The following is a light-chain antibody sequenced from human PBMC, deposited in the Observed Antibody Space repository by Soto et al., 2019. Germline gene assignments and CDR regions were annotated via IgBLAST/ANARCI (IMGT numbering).Light chain of an antibody. CDR1: QNISRS. V-gene: IGKV3-15*01. CDR3: QQYNNWPPT. CDR2: GVS. Sequence: EIVMTQSPVTLSVSPGERVTLSCRASQNISRSLAWYQQKPGQAPRLLIYGVSTRATGIPARFSGSGSGTEFTLTISSLQSEDSAVYYCQQYNNWPPTFGQGTRLEIK. J-gene: IGKJ5*01.